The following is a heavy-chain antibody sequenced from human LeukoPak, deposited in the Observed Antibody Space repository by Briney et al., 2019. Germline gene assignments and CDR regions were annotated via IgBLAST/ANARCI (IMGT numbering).Heavy chain of an antibody. D-gene: IGHD3-10*01. CDR3: ARAFGYYGSGSTLPFDY. CDR1: RGSVSSGSYY. CDR2: IYYSGST. V-gene: IGHV4-61*01. J-gene: IGHJ4*02. Sequence: SETLSLTCTVSRGSVSSGSYYWSWIRQPPGKGLEWIGYIYYSGSTNYNPSLKSRVTISVDTSKNQFSLKLSSVTAADTAVYYCARAFGYYGSGSTLPFDYWGQGTLVTVSS.